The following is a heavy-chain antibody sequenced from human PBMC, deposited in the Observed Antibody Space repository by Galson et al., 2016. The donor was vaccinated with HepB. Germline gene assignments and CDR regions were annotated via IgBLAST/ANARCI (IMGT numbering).Heavy chain of an antibody. CDR1: GFSLSTSGVG. CDR3: AQRSPITAPSGPWFDP. CDR2: IYWNDDK. V-gene: IGHV2-5*01. Sequence: PALVKPTQTLTLTCTFSGFSLSTSGVGVGWIRQPPGKALEWLAHIYWNDDKRYSPSLKSRLTITKDTSKNQVVLTMTNMDPVDTATYFCAQRSPITAPSGPWFDPWGQGTLVTVSS. D-gene: IGHD5-24*01. J-gene: IGHJ5*02.